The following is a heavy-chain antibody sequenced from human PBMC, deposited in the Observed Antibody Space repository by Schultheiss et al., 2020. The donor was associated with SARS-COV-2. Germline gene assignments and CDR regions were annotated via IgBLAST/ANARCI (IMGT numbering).Heavy chain of an antibody. CDR1: GFIVSSDY. Sequence: GGSLRLSCAASGFIVSSDYMSWVRQAPGKGLEWVSVIYSGGATFYADSVKGRFTISRDNAKNSLYLQMNSLRAEDTAVYYCARDRSVAARLTNWGQGTLVTVSS. CDR3: ARDRSVAARLTN. D-gene: IGHD6-6*01. J-gene: IGHJ4*02. CDR2: IYSGGAT. V-gene: IGHV3-53*01.